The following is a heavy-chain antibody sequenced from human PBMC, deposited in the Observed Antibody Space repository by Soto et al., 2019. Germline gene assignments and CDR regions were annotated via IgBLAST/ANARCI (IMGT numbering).Heavy chain of an antibody. CDR2: IIPIFGTA. CDR3: ARVLAIGVVAVRGDFKI. D-gene: IGHD2-15*01. J-gene: IGHJ3*02. CDR1: GGTFSSYA. Sequence: QVQLVQSGAEVKKPGSSVKVSCKASGGTFSSYAISWVRQAPGQGREWMGGIIPIFGTANYAQKFQGRVTITAAESKSTAFMELSSRRSEDTAVYYCARVLAIGVVAVRGDFKIWGQGTMVTVSS. V-gene: IGHV1-69*01.